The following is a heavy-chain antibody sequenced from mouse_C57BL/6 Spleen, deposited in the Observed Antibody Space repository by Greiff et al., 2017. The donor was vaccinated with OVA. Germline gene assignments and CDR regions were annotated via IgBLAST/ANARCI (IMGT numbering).Heavy chain of an antibody. D-gene: IGHD1-1*01. Sequence: VQLKESGPGLVKPSQSLSLTCSVTGYSITSGYYWNWIRQFPGNKLEWMGYISYDGSNNYNPSLKNRISITRDTSKNQFFLKLNSVTTEDTATYYCARDRVDWGQGTLVTVSA. V-gene: IGHV3-6*01. J-gene: IGHJ3*01. CDR1: GYSITSGYY. CDR2: ISYDGSN. CDR3: ARDRVD.